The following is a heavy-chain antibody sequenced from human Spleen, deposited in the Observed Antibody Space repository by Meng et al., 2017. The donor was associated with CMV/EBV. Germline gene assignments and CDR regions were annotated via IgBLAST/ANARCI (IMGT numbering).Heavy chain of an antibody. Sequence: TFTGYYMHWVRQAPGQGLESVGWINPNTGDTYYAQKFQGRVAMTRDTSISTAYMELSSLISDDTAVYYCARGGRGCTTTTCYFLDYWGQGTLVTVSS. V-gene: IGHV1-2*02. J-gene: IGHJ4*02. CDR3: ARGGRGCTTTTCYFLDY. D-gene: IGHD2-2*01. CDR1: TFTGYY. CDR2: INPNTGDT.